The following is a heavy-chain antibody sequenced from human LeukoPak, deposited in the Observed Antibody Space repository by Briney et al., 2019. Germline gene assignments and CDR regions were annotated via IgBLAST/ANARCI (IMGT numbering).Heavy chain of an antibody. CDR2: IFYSGST. CDR3: ARLIAPWYYYDSSGSFDY. Sequence: SETLSLTCTVSGGSISSYYWSWIRQPPGKGLEWIGYIFYSGSTNYNPSLKSRVTISVDTSKNQFSLKLSSVTAADTAVYYCARLIAPWYYYDSSGSFDYWGQGTLVTVSS. J-gene: IGHJ4*02. CDR1: GGSISSYY. D-gene: IGHD3-22*01. V-gene: IGHV4-59*08.